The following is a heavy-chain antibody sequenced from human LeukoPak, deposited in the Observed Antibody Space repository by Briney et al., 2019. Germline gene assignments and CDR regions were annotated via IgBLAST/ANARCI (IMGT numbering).Heavy chain of an antibody. Sequence: GGSLRLSCAASGFTFSSYWMSWVRQAPGKGLEWVANIKQDGSEKYYVDSVKGRFTISRDNTKNSLYLQMNSLRVEDTAVYYCAREQRKYCSGGSCPNDYWGQGTLVTVSS. D-gene: IGHD2-15*01. J-gene: IGHJ4*02. V-gene: IGHV3-7*01. CDR1: GFTFSSYW. CDR3: AREQRKYCSGGSCPNDY. CDR2: IKQDGSEK.